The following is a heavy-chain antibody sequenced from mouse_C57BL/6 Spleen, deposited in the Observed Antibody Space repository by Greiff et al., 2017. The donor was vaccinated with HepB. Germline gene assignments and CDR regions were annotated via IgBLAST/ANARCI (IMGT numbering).Heavy chain of an antibody. Sequence: VQLQQSGAELVRPGASVKLSCKASGYTFTDYYINWVKQRPGQGLEWIARIYPGSGNTYYNEKFKGNATLTAEKSSSTAYMQLSSLTSEDSAVYFCARGYYYGSSAWYFDVWGTGTTVTVSS. CDR1: GYTFTDYY. D-gene: IGHD1-1*01. V-gene: IGHV1-76*01. J-gene: IGHJ1*03. CDR3: ARGYYYGSSAWYFDV. CDR2: IYPGSGNT.